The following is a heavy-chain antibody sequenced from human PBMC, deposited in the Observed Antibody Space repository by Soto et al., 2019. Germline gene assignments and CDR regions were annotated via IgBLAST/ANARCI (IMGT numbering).Heavy chain of an antibody. D-gene: IGHD4-17*01. CDR2: IDPSDSYT. J-gene: IGHJ6*02. CDR1: GYSFTSYW. CDR3: ATTGTAYYYYGMDV. V-gene: IGHV5-10-1*01. Sequence: GASLKISCQGSGYSFTSYWISWVRQMPGKGLEWMGRIDPSDSYTNYSPSFQGHVTISADKSISTAYLQWSSLKASDTAMYYCATTGTAYYYYGMDVWGQGTTVTVSS.